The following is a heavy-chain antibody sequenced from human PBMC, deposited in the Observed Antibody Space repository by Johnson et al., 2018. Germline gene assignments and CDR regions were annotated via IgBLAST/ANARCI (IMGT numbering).Heavy chain of an antibody. CDR1: GFTFSNAW. Sequence: VQLVQSGGTLVQPGGSLRLSCAASGFTFSNAWMNWVRQAPGKGLEWVGRIKSKTDGGTTDYAAPVKGRFTISRDNAKNSLFLQMNSLRAEETAVYYCAREYSSGGLHGMDVWGQGTTVTVSS. CDR3: AREYSSGGLHGMDV. J-gene: IGHJ6*02. CDR2: IKSKTDGGTT. V-gene: IGHV3-15*07. D-gene: IGHD6-19*01.